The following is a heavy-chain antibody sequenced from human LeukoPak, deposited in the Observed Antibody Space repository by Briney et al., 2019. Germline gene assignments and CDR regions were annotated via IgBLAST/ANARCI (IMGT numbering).Heavy chain of an antibody. CDR1: GYTFTSYG. V-gene: IGHV1-18*01. CDR3: ARGEYYYDSSGYYYGMAGDY. J-gene: IGHJ4*02. CDR2: ISAYNGNI. Sequence: GASVTVSCKASGYTFTSYGISWVRQAPGQGLEWMGWISAYNGNINYAQKLQGRVTMTTDTSTSTAYMELRSLRSDDTAVYYCARGEYYYDSSGYYYGMAGDYWGQGTLVTVSS. D-gene: IGHD3-22*01.